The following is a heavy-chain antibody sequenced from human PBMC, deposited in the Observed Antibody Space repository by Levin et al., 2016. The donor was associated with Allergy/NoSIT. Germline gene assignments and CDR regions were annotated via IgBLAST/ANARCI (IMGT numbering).Heavy chain of an antibody. Sequence: GESLKISCAASGFTFSSYGMNWVRQAPGKGLEWVSYISTSSTIYYADSVKGRFTISRDNAKNSLYLEMNSLRDEDSAMYYCARARGYSYGYSDSWGQGTLVTVSS. CDR1: GFTFSSYG. CDR3: ARARGYSYGYSDS. J-gene: IGHJ4*02. D-gene: IGHD5-18*01. V-gene: IGHV3-48*02. CDR2: ISTSSTI.